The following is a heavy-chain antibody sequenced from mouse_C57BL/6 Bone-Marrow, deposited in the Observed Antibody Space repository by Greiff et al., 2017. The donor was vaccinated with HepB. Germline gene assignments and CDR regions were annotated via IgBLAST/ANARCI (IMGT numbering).Heavy chain of an antibody. CDR1: GTTFTDYY. J-gene: IGHJ2*01. Sequence: EFRLQQSEPVLLKPGAPGKMSFKALGTTFTDYYINWVKQSHGKTLGWIGVINPYNGGTSYNQKFKGKATLTVDKSSSTAYMERNSLTSEDSAVYYCDYYGSSYSYWGQGTTLTVSS. CDR2: INPYNGGT. D-gene: IGHD1-1*01. V-gene: IGHV1-19*01. CDR3: DYYGSSYSY.